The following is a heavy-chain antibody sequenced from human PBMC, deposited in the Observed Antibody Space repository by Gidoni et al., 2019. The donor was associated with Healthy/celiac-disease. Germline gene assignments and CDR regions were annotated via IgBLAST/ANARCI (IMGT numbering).Heavy chain of an antibody. D-gene: IGHD6-19*01. Sequence: QVQLVESGGGVVQPGRSLRLSCAASGFTFRSYDMQWVRQAPGKGLEGEECISYYGSNKYYADSVKGRFTISRDNSKNTLYLQMNSLRAEDTAVYYGARGWGLIAVAARNFDYWGQGTLVTVSS. V-gene: IGHV3-30-3*01. CDR1: GFTFRSYD. CDR2: ISYYGSNK. J-gene: IGHJ4*02. CDR3: ARGWGLIAVAARNFDY.